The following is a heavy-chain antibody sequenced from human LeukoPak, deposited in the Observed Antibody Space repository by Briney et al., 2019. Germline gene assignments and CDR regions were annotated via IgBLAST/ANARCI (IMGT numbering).Heavy chain of an antibody. D-gene: IGHD1-26*01. Sequence: PGGSLRLSCAASGFTFSSYAXXXXXXAPGKXXXXXXXXXXXGGXTXYADSXKGXXXXXXXNSKNTLYLQMNSLRAEDTAGYYXAKDLSGSYYRYYYYYMDVWGKGTTVTVSS. CDR3: AKDLSGSYYRYYYYYMDV. V-gene: IGHV3-23*01. J-gene: IGHJ6*03. CDR1: GFTFSSYA. CDR2: XXXXGGXT.